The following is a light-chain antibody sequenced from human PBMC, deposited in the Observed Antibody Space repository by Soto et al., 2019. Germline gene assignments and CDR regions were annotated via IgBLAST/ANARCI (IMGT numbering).Light chain of an antibody. CDR2: GAS. CDR1: QSIGSD. Sequence: EIVMTQSPATLSVSPGERVILSCRATQSIGSDLAWYQQKPGQAPRLLIYGASTRATGVPGRFTGSGSGTYFTLTISGLQSEDFAVYYCQQYNQWPPFTFGQGNKVDIK. V-gene: IGKV3-15*01. CDR3: QQYNQWPPFT. J-gene: IGKJ1*01.